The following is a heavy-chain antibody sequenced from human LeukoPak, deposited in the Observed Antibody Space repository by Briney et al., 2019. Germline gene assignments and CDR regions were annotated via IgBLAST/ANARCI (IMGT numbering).Heavy chain of an antibody. V-gene: IGHV1-8*01. CDR3: ARVSHDFWSGYFDY. CDR1: GYTFTSYD. Sequence: ASVKVSCKASGYTFTSYDINWVRQATGQGLEWMGWMNPNSGNTGYAQKFQGRVTMTRNTSISTAYMELRSLRSDDTAVYYCARVSHDFWSGYFDYWGQGTLVTVSS. CDR2: MNPNSGNT. J-gene: IGHJ4*02. D-gene: IGHD3-3*01.